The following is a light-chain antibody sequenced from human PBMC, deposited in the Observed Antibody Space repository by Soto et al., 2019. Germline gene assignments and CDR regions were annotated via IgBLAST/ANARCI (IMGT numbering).Light chain of an antibody. CDR1: QSVSSN. J-gene: IGKJ1*01. CDR3: QQYGSSPPWT. CDR2: GAS. V-gene: IGKV3-20*01. Sequence: EIVLTQSPGTLSVSPGEIATLSFSASQSVSSNLAWYQQKPGQAPRLLIYGASSRATGIPDRFSGSGSGTDFTLTISRLEPEDFAVYYCQQYGSSPPWTFGQGTKVDIK.